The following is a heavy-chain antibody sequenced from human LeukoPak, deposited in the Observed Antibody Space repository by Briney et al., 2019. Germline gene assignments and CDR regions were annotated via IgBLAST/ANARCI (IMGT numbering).Heavy chain of an antibody. CDR1: GFTFSSYA. D-gene: IGHD5-18*01. CDR2: ISSNGGST. V-gene: IGHV3-64*01. CDR3: ARVRRSLQRGYSYGTSYYYYYGMDV. J-gene: IGHJ6*02. Sequence: PGGSLRLSCAASGFTFSSYAMHWVRQAPGKGLEYVSAISSNGGSTYYANSVKGRFTISRDNSKNTLYLQMGSLRAEDMAVYYCARVRRSLQRGYSYGTSYYYYYGMDVWGQGTTVTVSS.